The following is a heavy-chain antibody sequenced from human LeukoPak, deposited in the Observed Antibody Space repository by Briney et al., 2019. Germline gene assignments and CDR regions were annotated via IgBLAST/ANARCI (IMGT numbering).Heavy chain of an antibody. CDR1: GGSFSGYY. Sequence: SETLSLTCAVYGGSFSGYYWSWIRQPPGKGLEWIGEINHSGSTNYNPSLKSRVTISVDTSKNQFSLKLSSVTAADTAVYYCARVERWSGYPPPYYYYYYGMDVWGQGTTVTASS. J-gene: IGHJ6*02. D-gene: IGHD3-3*01. CDR3: ARVERWSGYPPPYYYYYYGMDV. V-gene: IGHV4-34*01. CDR2: INHSGST.